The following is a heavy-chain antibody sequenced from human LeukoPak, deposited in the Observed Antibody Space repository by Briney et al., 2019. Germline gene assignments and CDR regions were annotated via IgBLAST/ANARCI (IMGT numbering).Heavy chain of an antibody. D-gene: IGHD2-2*01. J-gene: IGHJ4*02. CDR1: GFTFSDYY. CDR2: ISSSGSTI. V-gene: IGHV3-11*01. CDR3: ARPYCSSTSCYAHY. Sequence: PGGSLRLPCAASGFTFSDYYMSWIRQAPGKGLEWVSYISSSGSTIYYADSVKGRFTISRDNAKNSLYLQMNSLRAEDTAVYYCARPYCSSTSCYAHYWGQGTLVTVSS.